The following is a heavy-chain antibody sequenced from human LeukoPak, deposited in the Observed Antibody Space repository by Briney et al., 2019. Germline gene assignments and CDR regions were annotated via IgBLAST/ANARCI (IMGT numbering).Heavy chain of an antibody. Sequence: KTSETLSLTCTVSGGSISSYYWSWIRQPPGKGLEWIGYIYYTGSTNYNPSLKSRVSISVDTSKNQFSLKLSSVTAADTAVYYCARHGGYHSPIDYWGQGTLVTVSS. V-gene: IGHV4-59*08. CDR3: ARHGGYHSPIDY. CDR1: GGSISSYY. J-gene: IGHJ4*02. CDR2: IYYTGST. D-gene: IGHD3-22*01.